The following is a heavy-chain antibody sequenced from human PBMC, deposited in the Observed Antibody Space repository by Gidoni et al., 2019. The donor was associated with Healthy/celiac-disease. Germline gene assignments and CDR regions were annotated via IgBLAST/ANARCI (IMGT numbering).Heavy chain of an antibody. CDR1: GFKFSSKW. D-gene: IGHD1-1*01. CDR2: IKQDGSEK. CDR3: ARDAGPWYFDL. J-gene: IGHJ2*01. Sequence: EVQLVESGGGWVQRGGSLGLSWTASGFKFSSKWMSWVRQAPGKGLEWVANIKQDGSEKHYVDSVKGRFTISRDNAKNSLYLQMNSLRAEDTAVYYCARDAGPWYFDLWGRGTLVTVSS. V-gene: IGHV3-7*01.